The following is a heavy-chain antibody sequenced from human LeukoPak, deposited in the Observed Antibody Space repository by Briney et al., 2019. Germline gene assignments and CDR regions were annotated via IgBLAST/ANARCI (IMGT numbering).Heavy chain of an antibody. J-gene: IGHJ3*02. D-gene: IGHD3-22*01. Sequence: ASVKVSCKASGYTFTGYYMHWVRQAPGQGLEWMGWINPNSGGTNYAQKFQGRVTMTRDTSISTAYMELSRLRSDDTAVYYCARVRYPRGTGYYYDSSGYYRGPDAFDIWGQGTMVTVSS. CDR2: INPNSGGT. CDR1: GYTFTGYY. CDR3: ARVRYPRGTGYYYDSSGYYRGPDAFDI. V-gene: IGHV1-2*02.